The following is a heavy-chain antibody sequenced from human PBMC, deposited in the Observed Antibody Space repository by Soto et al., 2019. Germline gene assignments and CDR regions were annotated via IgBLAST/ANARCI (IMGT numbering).Heavy chain of an antibody. Sequence: SETLSLTCTVSGGSIISGGYYWTWIRQYPGKGLEWIGHIYYSGITYYNPSLKSRITISVDTSKSQFSLKLSSVTAADTAVYYCASVFGAQFDSWGQGTLVTVSS. J-gene: IGHJ4*02. D-gene: IGHD3-16*01. V-gene: IGHV4-31*03. CDR1: GGSIISGGYY. CDR2: IYYSGIT. CDR3: ASVFGAQFDS.